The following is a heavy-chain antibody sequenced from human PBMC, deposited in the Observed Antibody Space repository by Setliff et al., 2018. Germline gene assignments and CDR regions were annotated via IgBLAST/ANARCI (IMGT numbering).Heavy chain of an antibody. CDR3: AREVWNIYDNDNSWSGYSDH. D-gene: IGHD3-3*01. V-gene: IGHV3-20*04. CDR2: IDWNGGRI. Sequence: GGSLRLSCAASGFTFNDYGLTWLRRVPGKGLEWVSGIDWNGGRIGYADSVKGRFTISRDNAKNSLYLQMNSLRAEDTALYYCAREVWNIYDNDNSWSGYSDHWGQGTLVTVSS. CDR1: GFTFNDYG. J-gene: IGHJ4*02.